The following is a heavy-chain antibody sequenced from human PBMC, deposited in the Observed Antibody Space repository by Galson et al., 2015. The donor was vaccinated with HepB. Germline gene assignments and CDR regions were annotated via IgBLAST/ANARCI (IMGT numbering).Heavy chain of an antibody. Sequence: QSGAEVKKPGESLKISCEGFGYNFANSWIAWVRQMPGKGLEWMTMILPGDSDTRYSPSFQGQVTISADKSINTAYLQWGSLKASDTAIYYCSRRFRRGTSPPIDDAFDFWGQGTMVTVYS. CDR1: GYNFANSW. CDR3: SRRFRRGTSPPIDDAFDF. CDR2: ILPGDSDT. J-gene: IGHJ3*01. V-gene: IGHV5-51*01.